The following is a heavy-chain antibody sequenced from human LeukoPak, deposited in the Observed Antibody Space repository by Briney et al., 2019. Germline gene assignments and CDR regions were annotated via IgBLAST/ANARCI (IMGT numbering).Heavy chain of an antibody. CDR2: IWYDGRNK. V-gene: IGHV3-33*01. Sequence: GGSLRLSCAASGFTFSSYGMHWVRQAPGRGLEWVALIWYDGRNKYYADSVKGRFTISRDNSKNTLSLQLNSLRDEDTAVYYCARDGGSSGYHDALDILGQGTMVTVSA. D-gene: IGHD3-22*01. CDR1: GFTFSSYG. CDR3: ARDGGSSGYHDALDI. J-gene: IGHJ3*02.